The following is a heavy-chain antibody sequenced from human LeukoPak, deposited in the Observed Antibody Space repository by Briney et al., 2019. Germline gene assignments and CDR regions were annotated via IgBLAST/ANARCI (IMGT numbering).Heavy chain of an antibody. D-gene: IGHD5-18*01. CDR1: GFTFSSYA. J-gene: IGHJ4*02. V-gene: IGHV3-23*01. CDR2: ISGSGGST. Sequence: PGGSLRLSCAASGFTFSSYAMTWVRQAPGKGLEWVSAISGSGGSTYYADSVKGRFTISRDNSKNTLYLQMNSLRAEDTAVYYCAKDTRKGEKWIQPAPFDYWGQGTLVTVSS. CDR3: AKDTRKGEKWIQPAPFDY.